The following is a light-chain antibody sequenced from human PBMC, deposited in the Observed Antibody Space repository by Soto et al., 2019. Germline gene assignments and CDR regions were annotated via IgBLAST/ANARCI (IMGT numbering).Light chain of an antibody. V-gene: IGKV1-9*01. Sequence: NQLTQSPSSLSASVGDTVTITCRASQGINSYLAWYQQKPRKAPELLIYNASTLQSGVPSRFSGSGSGTDFTLTISSLQPEDFATYYCQQLNSYPLTFGPGTKVDIK. J-gene: IGKJ3*01. CDR1: QGINSY. CDR3: QQLNSYPLT. CDR2: NAS.